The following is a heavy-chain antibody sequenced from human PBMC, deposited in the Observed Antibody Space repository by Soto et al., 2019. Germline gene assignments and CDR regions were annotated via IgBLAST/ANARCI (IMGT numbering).Heavy chain of an antibody. J-gene: IGHJ4*02. V-gene: IGHV3-48*02. CDR2: ISSSSSTI. CDR1: GFTFSSYS. Sequence: GGSLRLSCAASGFTFSSYSMNWVRQAPGKGLEWVSYISSSSSTIYYADSVKGRFTISRDNAKNSLYLQMNSLRDEDTAVYYCARPPRYYDSSGYSFDYWGQGTLVTVSS. CDR3: ARPPRYYDSSGYSFDY. D-gene: IGHD3-22*01.